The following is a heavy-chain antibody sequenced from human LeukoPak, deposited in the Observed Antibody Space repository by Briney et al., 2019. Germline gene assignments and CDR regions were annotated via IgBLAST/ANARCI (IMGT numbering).Heavy chain of an antibody. J-gene: IGHJ4*02. D-gene: IGHD1-26*01. CDR1: GFTFSSYA. V-gene: IGHV3-21*04. Sequence: KTGGSLRLSCAASGFTFSSYAIHWVRQTPGKWLEWVSSISSSSSYIYYTDSVKGRFTISRDNAKNSLYLQMNSLRAEDTAVYYCAKDHSGSYYNYFDYWGQGTLVTVSS. CDR2: ISSSSSYI. CDR3: AKDHSGSYYNYFDY.